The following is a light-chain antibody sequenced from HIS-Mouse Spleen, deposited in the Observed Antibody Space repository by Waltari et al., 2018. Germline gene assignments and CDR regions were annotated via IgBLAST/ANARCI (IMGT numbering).Light chain of an antibody. Sequence: QSVLTQPPSASGTPGQRVTISCSGSSSNLGSNYVYWYPQPPGTAPKHLIYRNNQRPSGVPDRFSGSKSGTSASLAISGLRSEDEADYYCAAWDDSLSGPVFGGGTKLTVL. CDR2: RNN. CDR3: AAWDDSLSGPV. CDR1: SSNLGSNY. V-gene: IGLV1-47*01. J-gene: IGLJ3*02.